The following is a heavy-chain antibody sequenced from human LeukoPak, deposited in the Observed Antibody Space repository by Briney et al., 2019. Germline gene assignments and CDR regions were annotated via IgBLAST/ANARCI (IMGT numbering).Heavy chain of an antibody. J-gene: IGHJ4*02. Sequence: GRSLRLSCAASGFTFDDYAMHWVRQAPGKGLEWVSGISWNSGSIGYADSVKGRFTISRDNAKNSLYLQMNSLRAEDTALYYCAKGGYSSGYSGYYLDYWGQGTLVTVSS. D-gene: IGHD3-22*01. CDR2: ISWNSGSI. V-gene: IGHV3-9*01. CDR3: AKGGYSSGYSGYYLDY. CDR1: GFTFDDYA.